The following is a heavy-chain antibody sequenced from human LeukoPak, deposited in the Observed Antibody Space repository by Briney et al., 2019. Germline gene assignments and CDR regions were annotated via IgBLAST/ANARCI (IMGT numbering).Heavy chain of an antibody. V-gene: IGHV3-7*01. CDR1: GFSFSAYW. J-gene: IGHJ6*02. D-gene: IGHD3-22*01. CDR2: IKVDGTEK. Sequence: GGSLRLSCAASGFSFSAYWMSWVRQAPGKGLEWVANIKVDGTEKYYVDSVKGRFTISRDNAKNSLYLQMNSLRAEDTAVYYCARETYYYDSSGYPYYYYYGMDVWGQGTTVTVSS. CDR3: ARETYYYDSSGYPYYYYYGMDV.